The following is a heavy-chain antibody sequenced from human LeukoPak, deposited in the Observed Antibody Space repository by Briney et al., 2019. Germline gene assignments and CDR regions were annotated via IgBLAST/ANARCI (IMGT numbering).Heavy chain of an antibody. CDR3: VKGGGYDLYKWFDR. Sequence: SLTLSCVASGFTFDDYSMHWVRQAPGEGLEWVLGLSWNSGSIVYGDSVEGRFTISRDNAKKSLYLPMNSLRAEHTTLYYSVKGGGYDLYKWFDRSGQGTLLTVPS. CDR2: LSWNSGSI. CDR1: GFTFDDYS. V-gene: IGHV3-9*01. J-gene: IGHJ5*02. D-gene: IGHD5-12*01.